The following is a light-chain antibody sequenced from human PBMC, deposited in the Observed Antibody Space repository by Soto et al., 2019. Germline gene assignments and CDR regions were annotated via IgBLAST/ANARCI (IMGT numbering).Light chain of an antibody. CDR3: SSYRGSSTLVV. CDR1: SSDVGGYNY. CDR2: EVS. J-gene: IGLJ2*01. V-gene: IGLV2-14*01. Sequence: QSVLTQPASVSGSPGQSITISCTGTSSDVGGYNYVSWYQQHPGKAPKLMICEVSNRPSGVSNRFSGSKSGNTASLTISGLQAEDEADYYCSSYRGSSTLVVFGGGTKLTVL.